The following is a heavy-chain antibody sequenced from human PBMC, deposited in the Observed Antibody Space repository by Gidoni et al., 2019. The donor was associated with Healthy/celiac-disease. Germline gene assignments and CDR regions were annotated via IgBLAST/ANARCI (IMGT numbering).Heavy chain of an antibody. V-gene: IGHV2-70*15. CDR1: GFPLSTSAKC. Sequence: QVTLRESGPALVKPTQTLTLTCTSSGFPLSTSAKCVRWLRQPPGKALEWLARIDWDDDKYYSTSLKTRLTISKDTSKNQVVLTMTNMDPVDTATYYCARIRMDIVATPLSPDLYYFDYWGQGTLVTVSS. CDR3: ARIRMDIVATPLSPDLYYFDY. CDR2: IDWDDDK. J-gene: IGHJ4*02. D-gene: IGHD5-12*01.